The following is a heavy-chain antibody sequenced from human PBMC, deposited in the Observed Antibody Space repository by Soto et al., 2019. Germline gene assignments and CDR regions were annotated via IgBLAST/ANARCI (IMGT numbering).Heavy chain of an antibody. CDR3: ARALDVRGASRYYMDV. Sequence: ASVKVSCKASGYTFTSYDINWVRQATGQGLEWMGWMNPNSGNTGYAQKFQGRVTMTRNTSISTAYMELSSLRSEDTAVYYCARALDVRGASRYYMDVWGKGTTVTVSS. V-gene: IGHV1-8*01. D-gene: IGHD3-10*01. CDR2: MNPNSGNT. CDR1: GYTFTSYD. J-gene: IGHJ6*03.